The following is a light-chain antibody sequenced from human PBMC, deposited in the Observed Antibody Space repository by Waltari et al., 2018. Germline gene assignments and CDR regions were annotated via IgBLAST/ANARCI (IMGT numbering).Light chain of an antibody. CDR2: GAS. V-gene: IGKV3-15*01. Sequence: DIVMTPSPATLSVSPGARATLSCRANQSIDSNLAWYQHKPGQAPRFLIYGASTRATGIPARFSGSGSGTEFTLTISSLQSADFAVYYCQQYNNWPETFGQGTKVEIK. J-gene: IGKJ1*01. CDR3: QQYNNWPET. CDR1: QSIDSN.